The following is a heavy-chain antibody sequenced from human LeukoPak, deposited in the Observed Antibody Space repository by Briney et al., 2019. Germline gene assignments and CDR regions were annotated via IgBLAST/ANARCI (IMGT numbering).Heavy chain of an antibody. J-gene: IGHJ4*02. CDR2: IYHTGGT. V-gene: IGHV4-38-2*02. CDR3: SRASSTSFYDF. CDR1: AYSINSNYY. Sequence: SETLSLTCTVSAYSINSNYYWGWIRQPPGKGLEWIATIYHTGGTYYNPSLKSRVTMSIDTSKNQFSLKLSSVIAADTALYYCSRASSTSFYDFWGQGTLVTVSS. D-gene: IGHD2/OR15-2a*01.